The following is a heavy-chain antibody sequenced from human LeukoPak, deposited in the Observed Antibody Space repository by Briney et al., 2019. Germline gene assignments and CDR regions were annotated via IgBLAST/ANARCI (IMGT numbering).Heavy chain of an antibody. D-gene: IGHD6-6*01. CDR2: ISDSGGDT. Sequence: WVRQAPGXGLEWVSAISDSGGDTYYADSVKGRFTISRDNFKNTLYLQMNSLRAEDTATYYCAKRIQYSSSSAYFDYWGQGTLVTVSS. CDR3: AKRIQYSSSSAYFDY. V-gene: IGHV3-23*01. J-gene: IGHJ4*02.